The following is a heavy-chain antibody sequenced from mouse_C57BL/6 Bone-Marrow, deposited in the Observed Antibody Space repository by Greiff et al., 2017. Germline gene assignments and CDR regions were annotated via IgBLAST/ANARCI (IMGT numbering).Heavy chain of an antibody. J-gene: IGHJ1*03. CDR3: ARIPYYYGSSPWYFDV. V-gene: IGHV5-4*03. CDR2: ISDGGSYT. CDR1: GFTFSSYA. D-gene: IGHD1-1*01. Sequence: EVKLMESGGGLVKPGGSPKLSCAASGFTFSSYAMSWVRQTPEKRLEWVATISDGGSYTYYPDNVKGRFTISRDNAKNNLYLQMSHLKSEDTAMYYCARIPYYYGSSPWYFDVWGTGTTVTVSS.